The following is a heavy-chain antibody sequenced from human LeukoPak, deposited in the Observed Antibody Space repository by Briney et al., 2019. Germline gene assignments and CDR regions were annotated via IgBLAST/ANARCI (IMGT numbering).Heavy chain of an antibody. D-gene: IGHD3-10*01. J-gene: IGHJ4*02. Sequence: ASVKVSCKASGYTFTSYDINWVRRATGQGLEWMGWMNTNSGNTGYAQKFQGRVTMTRNTSISTAYMELSSLRSEDTAVYYCARVKRYNSGSFGYWGEGTLVTVSS. CDR1: GYTFTSYD. CDR3: ARVKRYNSGSFGY. CDR2: MNTNSGNT. V-gene: IGHV1-8*01.